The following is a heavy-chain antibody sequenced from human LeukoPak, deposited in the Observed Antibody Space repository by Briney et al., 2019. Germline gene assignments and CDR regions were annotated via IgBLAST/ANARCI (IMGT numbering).Heavy chain of an antibody. Sequence: ASVPVSCMASGYTLTDYYMHWVRQAPGQGLEWMGWINPNSGGTNYVQKFQGRVTMNRDTSISTAYMDLSRLRSGDTAVYYCARDNNKQIRKSLFDYWGQGTLVTVSS. CDR2: INPNSGGT. CDR3: ARDNNKQIRKSLFDY. CDR1: GYTLTDYY. V-gene: IGHV1-2*02. J-gene: IGHJ4*02. D-gene: IGHD1/OR15-1a*01.